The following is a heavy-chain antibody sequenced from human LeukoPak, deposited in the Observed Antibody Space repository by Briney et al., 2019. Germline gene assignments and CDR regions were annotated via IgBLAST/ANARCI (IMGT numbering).Heavy chain of an antibody. CDR3: ARRDSSSQVRDYYYGMDV. CDR1: GYSFTSYW. CDR2: IDPSDSYT. D-gene: IGHD6-13*01. Sequence: GESLKISCKGSGYSFTSYWISWVRQMPGKGLEWMGRIDPSDSYTNYSPSFQGHVTISADKSISTAYLQWSSLKASDTAMYYCARRDSSSQVRDYYYGMDVWGQGTTVTVSS. J-gene: IGHJ6*02. V-gene: IGHV5-10-1*01.